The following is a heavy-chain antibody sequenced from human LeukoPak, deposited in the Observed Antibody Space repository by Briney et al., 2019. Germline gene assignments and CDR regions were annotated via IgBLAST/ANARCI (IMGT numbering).Heavy chain of an antibody. V-gene: IGHV3-23*01. D-gene: IGHD3-10*01. J-gene: IGHJ4*02. Sequence: GGSLRLSCAASGFTFSGSAMHWVRQAPGKGLEWVSAISGSGGSTYYADSVKGRFTISRDNSKNALYLQMNSLRAEDTAVYYCAKAHATGLGELFAYWGQGTLVTVSS. CDR1: GFTFSGSA. CDR2: ISGSGGST. CDR3: AKAHATGLGELFAY.